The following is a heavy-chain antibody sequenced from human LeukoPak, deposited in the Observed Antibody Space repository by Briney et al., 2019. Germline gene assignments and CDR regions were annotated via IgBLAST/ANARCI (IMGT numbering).Heavy chain of an antibody. CDR2: INSDGSST. J-gene: IGHJ4*02. V-gene: IGHV3-74*01. D-gene: IGHD6-13*01. CDR1: GFTFSNYW. CDR3: AREHSSSWSHFDY. Sequence: GGSLRLSCAASGFTFSNYWMHWVRQAPGKGLVWVSRINSDGSSTYYADSVKGRFTISRDNAKNTLYLQMSSLRAEDTAVYYCAREHSSSWSHFDYWGQGTLVTVSS.